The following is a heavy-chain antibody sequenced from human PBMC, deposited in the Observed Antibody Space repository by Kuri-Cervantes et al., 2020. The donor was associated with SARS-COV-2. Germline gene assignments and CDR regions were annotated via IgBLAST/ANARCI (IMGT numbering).Heavy chain of an antibody. D-gene: IGHD2-21*02. CDR1: GYSISSGYY. Sequence: SETLSLTCAVSGYSISSGYYWGWIRQPPGKGLEWIGSIYHSGSTYYNPSLKSRVTISVDTSKNQFSLKLSSVTAADTAVYYCARGQRGHIVVVTAKHYLVFQHWGQGTLVTVSS. V-gene: IGHV4-38-2*01. CDR2: IYHSGST. J-gene: IGHJ1*01. CDR3: ARGQRGHIVVVTAKHYLVFQH.